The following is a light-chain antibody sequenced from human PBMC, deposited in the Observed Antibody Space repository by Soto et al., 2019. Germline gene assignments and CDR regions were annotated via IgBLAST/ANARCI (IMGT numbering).Light chain of an antibody. V-gene: IGKV1-39*01. CDR3: QQSYSTLSIS. J-gene: IGKJ5*01. CDR2: AES. CDR1: ESISRH. Sequence: DIQMTQSPSSLSASVGDRVTITCRASESISRHLNWYQQKPGKAPNLLIYAESTLQNGVPSRFSGSGSGTDFTLTISSLQPGDFATYDCQQSYSTLSISFGQGTRLEIK.